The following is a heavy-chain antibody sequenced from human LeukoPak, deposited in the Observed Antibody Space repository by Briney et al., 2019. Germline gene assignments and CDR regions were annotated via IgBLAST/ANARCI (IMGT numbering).Heavy chain of an antibody. D-gene: IGHD2-2*01. CDR2: IRYDGSNK. Sequence: GGSLRLSCAASGFTFSSYGMHWVRQAPGKGLEWVAFIRYDGSNKYYADSVKGRFTISRDNSKNTLYLQMNSLRAEDTAVYYCANIVVVPAAIDYWGQGTLVTVSS. CDR1: GFTFSSYG. J-gene: IGHJ4*02. V-gene: IGHV3-30*02. CDR3: ANIVVVPAAIDY.